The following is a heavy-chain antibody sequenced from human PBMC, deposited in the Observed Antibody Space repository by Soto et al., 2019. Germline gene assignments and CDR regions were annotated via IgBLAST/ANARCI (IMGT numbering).Heavy chain of an antibody. CDR2: IYYSGST. CDR3: ARSYYDILTGYYPYYYYGMDV. D-gene: IGHD3-9*01. CDR1: GGSISSSSYY. V-gene: IGHV4-39*01. Sequence: SETLSLTCTVSGGSISSSSYYWGWIRQPPGKGLEWIGSIYYSGSTYYNPSLKSRVTISVDTSKNQFSLKLSSVTAADTAVYYCARSYYDILTGYYPYYYYGMDVWGQGTTVTVSS. J-gene: IGHJ6*02.